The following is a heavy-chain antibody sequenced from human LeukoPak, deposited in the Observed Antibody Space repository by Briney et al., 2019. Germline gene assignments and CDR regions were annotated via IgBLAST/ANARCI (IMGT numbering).Heavy chain of an antibody. CDR3: VKGYSSSWSGYFDS. Sequence: PGGSLRLSCEASGFIFDDYVMYWVRQSPGKGLEWVSGITWDGYKIDYVDSVKGRFTISRDNARNSLFLQMNRDRVEDTAFYYCVKGYSSSWSGYFDSWGQGTLVTVAS. CDR2: ITWDGYKI. D-gene: IGHD5-18*01. V-gene: IGHV3-9*01. J-gene: IGHJ4*02. CDR1: GFIFDDYV.